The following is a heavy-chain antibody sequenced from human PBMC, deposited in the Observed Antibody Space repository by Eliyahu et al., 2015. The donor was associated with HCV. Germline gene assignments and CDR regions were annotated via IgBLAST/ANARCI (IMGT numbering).Heavy chain of an antibody. J-gene: IGHJ4*02. D-gene: IGHD4-23*01. CDR2: INPNSXAT. V-gene: IGHV1-2*02. CDR3: ARDAANGGGYPLRD. Sequence: QVRFVQSRTEFKKPGASVKVSCKTSGYTFPGYLIHWVRQAPGQGLEWXGWINPNSXATKFAQKFQGRVTMTTXTSITTADLVXSSLTSXDTAVYYCARDAANGGGYPLRDWGQGTXVTVSS. CDR1: GYTFPGYL.